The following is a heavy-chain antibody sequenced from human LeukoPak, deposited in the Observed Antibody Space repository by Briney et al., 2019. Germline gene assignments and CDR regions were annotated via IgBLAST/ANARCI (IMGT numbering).Heavy chain of an antibody. D-gene: IGHD6-6*01. CDR3: AKSQGYSSSSDLDY. CDR2: ISGSGGST. Sequence: PGGSLRLSCAASGFTFSSYAMSWVRQAPGKGLEWVSAISGSGGSTYYADSVKGRFTISRDNSKNTLYLQMNSLRAEDTAVYYCAKSQGYSSSSDLDYWGQGTLVTVSS. CDR1: GFTFSSYA. J-gene: IGHJ4*02. V-gene: IGHV3-23*01.